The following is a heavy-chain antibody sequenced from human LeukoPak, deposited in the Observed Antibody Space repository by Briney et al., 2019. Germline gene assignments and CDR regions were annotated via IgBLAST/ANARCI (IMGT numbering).Heavy chain of an antibody. CDR3: ATQSYGLFDY. CDR1: GFTFTSYW. Sequence: GGSLRLSCAAAGFTFTSYWMSWVRQAPGKVLEWVANIKQDGSEKYYVDSVKGRFTISRDNAKNSLYLQMNSLRAEDTAVYYCATQSYGLFDYWGQGTLVTVSS. CDR2: IKQDGSEK. D-gene: IGHD3-10*01. J-gene: IGHJ4*02. V-gene: IGHV3-7*01.